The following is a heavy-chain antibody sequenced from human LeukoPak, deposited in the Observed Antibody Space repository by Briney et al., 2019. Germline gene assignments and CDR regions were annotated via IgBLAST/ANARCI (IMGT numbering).Heavy chain of an antibody. CDR2: IRYDGSNK. CDR1: GFTFSSYG. V-gene: IGHV3-30*02. J-gene: IGHJ4*02. CDR3: ARDSVEMQPGSTDDY. Sequence: GGSLRLSCAASGFTFSSYGMHWVRQAPGKGLERVTFIRYDGSNKYYTDSVKGRFTISRDNAKSSLFLQMNSLRVEDTGIYYCARDSVEMQPGSTDDYWGQGTLVAVSS. D-gene: IGHD5-24*01.